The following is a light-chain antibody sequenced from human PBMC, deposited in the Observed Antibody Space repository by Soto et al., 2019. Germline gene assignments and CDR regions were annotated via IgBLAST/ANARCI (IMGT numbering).Light chain of an antibody. V-gene: IGLV1-51*01. CDR3: GTWDNSLSVL. CDR1: SSNIGNNY. Sequence: QSVLTQPPSVSAAPGQKVTISCSGSSSNIGNNYVSWYQQLPGTAPKLLISDNNKRPSGIPDRFSGSKSGTSATLGITGLQTGDEADYYCGTWDNSLSVLFGGGTKLTVL. J-gene: IGLJ3*02. CDR2: DNN.